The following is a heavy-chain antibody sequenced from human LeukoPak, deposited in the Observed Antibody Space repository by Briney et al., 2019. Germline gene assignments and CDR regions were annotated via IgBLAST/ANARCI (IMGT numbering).Heavy chain of an antibody. CDR1: GFTFSSYW. Sequence: GGSLRLSCAASGFTFSSYWMRWVRQAPGKGLEWVANIKQDGSEKYYVDSVKGRFTISRDNAKNSLYLQMNSLRAEDTAVYYCARTQTYYDFWSGPSDPYFDYWGQGTLVTVSS. CDR2: IKQDGSEK. D-gene: IGHD3-3*01. J-gene: IGHJ4*02. CDR3: ARTQTYYDFWSGPSDPYFDY. V-gene: IGHV3-7*01.